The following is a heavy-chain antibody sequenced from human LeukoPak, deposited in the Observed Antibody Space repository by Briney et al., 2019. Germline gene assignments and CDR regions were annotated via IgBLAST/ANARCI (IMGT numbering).Heavy chain of an antibody. CDR1: GFSFDDYA. V-gene: IGHV3-9*01. CDR2: ISWNSASI. CDR3: AKASSNWQWLVNFDY. J-gene: IGHJ4*02. Sequence: PGRSLRLSCAASGFSFDDYAMHWVRQAPGKGLEWVSVISWNSASIGYADSVKGRFTISRDNAKNSLYLQMNSLRGEDTALYYCAKASSNWQWLVNFDYWGRGTLVTVSS. D-gene: IGHD6-19*01.